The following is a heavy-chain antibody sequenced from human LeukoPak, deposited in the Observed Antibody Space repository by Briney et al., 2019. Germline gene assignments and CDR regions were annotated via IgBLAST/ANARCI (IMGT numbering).Heavy chain of an antibody. CDR3: ARYDAGSYYNFEY. J-gene: IGHJ4*02. CDR1: VGSISSSSYY. Sequence: SETLSLTCTVSVGSISSSSYYWGWVRQPPGKGLEWIGSISYSGSTYYNPSLKKRVIKYVATPKNQFSLKLSSVSAAETAVYYCARYDAGSYYNFEYWGRGTLVSVSA. CDR2: ISYSGST. D-gene: IGHD3-10*01. V-gene: IGHV4-39*01.